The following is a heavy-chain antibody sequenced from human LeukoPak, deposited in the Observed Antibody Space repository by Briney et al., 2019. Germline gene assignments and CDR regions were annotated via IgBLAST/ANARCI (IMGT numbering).Heavy chain of an antibody. CDR1: GFTFSSYA. CDR2: ISYDGSNK. V-gene: IGHV3-30*04. D-gene: IGHD6-19*01. J-gene: IGHJ6*02. CDR3: ARDGGRDGSGWYNYYYYGMDV. Sequence: GGSLRLSCAASGFTFSSYAMHWVRQAPGKGLEWVAVISYDGSNKYYADSVKGRFTISRDNSKNTLYLQMNSLRAEDTAVYYCARDGGRDGSGWYNYYYYGMDVWGQGTTVTVSS.